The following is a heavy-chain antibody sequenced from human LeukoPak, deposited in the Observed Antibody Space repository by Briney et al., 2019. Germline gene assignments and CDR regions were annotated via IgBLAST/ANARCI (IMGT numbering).Heavy chain of an antibody. CDR3: AKTKEYSYGYYFDY. CDR1: GFTFSSYA. J-gene: IGHJ4*02. V-gene: IGHV3-30*18. D-gene: IGHD5-18*01. Sequence: GGSLRLSCAASGFTFSSYAMHWVRQSLGKGLEWVAVMSYDGFNKYYADSVKGRFTISRDNSKNTLYLQMNSLRAEDTAVYYCAKTKEYSYGYYFDYWGQGTLVTVSS. CDR2: MSYDGFNK.